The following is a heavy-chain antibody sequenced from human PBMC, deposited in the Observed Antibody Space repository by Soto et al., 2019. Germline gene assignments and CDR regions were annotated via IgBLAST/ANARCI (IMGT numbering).Heavy chain of an antibody. V-gene: IGHV3-23*01. D-gene: IGHD6-6*01. Sequence: LSLSCGASGFTFSVYAMTWVRQAPGKGLEWVSAISGNGGSTYYADSVKGRFTISRDNSKSTLHLQMNSLRVEDTAVYYCAKDRTFGPPLVRFDSWGQGTLVTVSS. CDR3: AKDRTFGPPLVRFDS. CDR2: ISGNGGST. CDR1: GFTFSVYA. J-gene: IGHJ4*02.